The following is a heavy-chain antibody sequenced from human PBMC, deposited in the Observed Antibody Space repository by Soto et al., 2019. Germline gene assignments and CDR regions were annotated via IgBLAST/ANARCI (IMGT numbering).Heavy chain of an antibody. CDR2: IKQDGSEK. Sequence: GGSLRLSCAASGFTFSSYWMSWVRQAPGKGLEWVANIKQDGSEKYYVDSVKGRFTISRDNAKNSLYLQMNSLRAEDTAVYYCARVSFQRQWLVQEPADYWGQGTLVTVSS. D-gene: IGHD6-19*01. CDR3: ARVSFQRQWLVQEPADY. J-gene: IGHJ4*02. CDR1: GFTFSSYW. V-gene: IGHV3-7*05.